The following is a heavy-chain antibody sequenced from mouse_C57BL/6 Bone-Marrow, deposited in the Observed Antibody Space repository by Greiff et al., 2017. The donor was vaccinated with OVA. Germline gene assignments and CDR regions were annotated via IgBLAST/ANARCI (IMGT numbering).Heavy chain of an antibody. V-gene: IGHV1-81*01. J-gene: IGHJ4*01. Sequence: VKVVESGAELARPGASVKLSCKASGYTFTSYGISWVKQRTGQGLEWIGEIYPRSGNTYYNEKFKGKATLTADKSSSTAYMELRSLTSEDSAVYFCARGDGYQFFYYAMDYWGQGTSVTVSS. CDR2: IYPRSGNT. CDR3: ARGDGYQFFYYAMDY. D-gene: IGHD2-3*01. CDR1: GYTFTSYG.